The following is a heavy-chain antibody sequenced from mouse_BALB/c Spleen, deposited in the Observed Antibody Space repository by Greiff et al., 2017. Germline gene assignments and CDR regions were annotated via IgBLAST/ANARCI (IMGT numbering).Heavy chain of an antibody. CDR3: ARLGSSYVNWYFDV. D-gene: IGHD1-1*01. V-gene: IGHV5-12-1*01. CDR1: GFAFSSYD. CDR2: ISSGGGST. J-gene: IGHJ1*01. Sequence: EVKLVESGGGLVKPGGSLKLSCAASGFAFSSYDMSWVRQTPEKRLEWVAYISSGGGSTYYPDTVKGRFTISRDNAKNTLYLQMSSLKSEDTAMYYCARLGSSYVNWYFDVWGAGTTVTVSS.